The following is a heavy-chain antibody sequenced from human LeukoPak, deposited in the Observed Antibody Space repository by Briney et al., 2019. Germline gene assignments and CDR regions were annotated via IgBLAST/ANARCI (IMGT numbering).Heavy chain of an antibody. D-gene: IGHD6-6*01. J-gene: IGHJ4*02. CDR2: INHRGST. V-gene: IGHV4-34*01. CDR1: GGSFSGYH. CDR3: ARGRGAARFVTIEFDY. Sequence: KSSKTLSLTCAVYGGSFSGYHWSWIRQPPGKGLEWIGEINHRGSTNYNPSLKSRVTMSVDTSKNQFSLKLSSVTAADTAVYYCARGRGAARFVTIEFDYWGQGALVTVSS.